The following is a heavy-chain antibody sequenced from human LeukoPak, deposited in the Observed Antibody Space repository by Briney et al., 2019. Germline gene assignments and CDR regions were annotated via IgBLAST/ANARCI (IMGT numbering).Heavy chain of an antibody. CDR2: IYHSGST. J-gene: IGHJ4*02. CDR3: SIIPWSIEVVFGQLGYFDY. V-gene: IGHV4-39*01. CDR1: GGSIFSGSYY. D-gene: IGHD2-21*01. Sequence: SETLSLTCTVSGGSIFSGSYYWGWIRQPPGKGREWIGTIYHSGSTSYNPSPQSRVTISIDTSRNQFSLKLSSVTATDTAVYYCSIIPWSIEVVFGQLGYFDYWGQGTVVTVSS.